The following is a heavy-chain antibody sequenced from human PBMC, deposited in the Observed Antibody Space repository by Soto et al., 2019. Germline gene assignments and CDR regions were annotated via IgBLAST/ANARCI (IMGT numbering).Heavy chain of an antibody. D-gene: IGHD2-2*01. CDR2: IWYDGSNK. Sequence: GALRVSCAESGLTLSSCGMHWVRQAPGKGLEWVAVIWYDGSNKYYADSVKGRFTISRDNSKNTLYLQMNSLRAEDTAVYYWAREVVVPANWFDPWGQGTLVTVSS. CDR3: AREVVVPANWFDP. V-gene: IGHV3-33*01. J-gene: IGHJ5*02. CDR1: GLTLSSCG.